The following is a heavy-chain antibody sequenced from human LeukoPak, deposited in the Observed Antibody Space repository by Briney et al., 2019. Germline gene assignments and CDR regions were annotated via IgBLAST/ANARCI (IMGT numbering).Heavy chain of an antibody. V-gene: IGHV3-7*01. D-gene: IGHD1-26*01. CDR1: GFTFSAYW. CDR3: ASRIVGTPDYFDY. CDR2: IQQDGNEK. Sequence: GGSLRLSCAASGFTFSAYWMSWVRQAPGKGLEWVANIQQDGNEKYYVDSVKGRFTISRDNAKNSLYLQMNSLRVEDTAVYYCASRIVGTPDYFDYWGQGTLVTVSS. J-gene: IGHJ4*02.